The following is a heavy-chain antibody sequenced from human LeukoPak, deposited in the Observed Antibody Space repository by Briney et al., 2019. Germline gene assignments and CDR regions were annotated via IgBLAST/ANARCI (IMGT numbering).Heavy chain of an antibody. CDR2: ISSNGGST. D-gene: IGHD6-13*01. CDR3: ARQAGRRMTTKPPDY. J-gene: IGHJ4*02. V-gene: IGHV3-64*01. Sequence: PGGSLRLSCAASGFTFSSYAMHWVRQAPGKGLEYVSAISSNGGSTYYANSVKGRSTISRDNSKNTLYLQMGSLRAEDMAVYYCARQAGRRMTTKPPDYWGQGTLVTVSS. CDR1: GFTFSSYA.